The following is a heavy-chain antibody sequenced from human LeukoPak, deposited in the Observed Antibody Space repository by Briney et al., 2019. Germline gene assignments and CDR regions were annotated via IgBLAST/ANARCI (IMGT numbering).Heavy chain of an antibody. J-gene: IGHJ4*02. Sequence: GGSLRLSCEDSGFTFSSNDMNWVRQAPGKGLEWVSSINGSGDKTYYADSVKGRFSISRDNSKNTLYLQMNSLRAEDTAVYYCAKPAKTDSADYWGQGTLVTVSS. D-gene: IGHD1-14*01. V-gene: IGHV3-23*01. CDR3: AKPAKTDSADY. CDR1: GFTFSSND. CDR2: INGSGDKT.